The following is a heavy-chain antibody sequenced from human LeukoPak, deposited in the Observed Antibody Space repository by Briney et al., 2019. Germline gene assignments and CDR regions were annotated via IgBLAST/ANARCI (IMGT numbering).Heavy chain of an antibody. J-gene: IGHJ5*02. CDR2: INPNSGGT. D-gene: IGHD6-13*01. Sequence: GASVKVSCKASGYTFTGYYMHWVRQAPGQGLEWMGWINPNSGGTNYAQKFQGRVTMTRGTSISTAYMELSRLRSDDTAVYYCASGIAAAGTVWFDPWGQGTLVTASS. CDR3: ASGIAAAGTVWFDP. CDR1: GYTFTGYY. V-gene: IGHV1-2*02.